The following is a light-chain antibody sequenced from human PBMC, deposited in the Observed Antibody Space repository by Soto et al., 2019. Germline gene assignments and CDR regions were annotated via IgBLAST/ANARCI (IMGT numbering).Light chain of an antibody. CDR2: GAS. CDR3: QQYNTWPIT. Sequence: EMFMTQSPASRSGSPSETATRSFMASQSVSSNLAWYQQKPGQAPRLLISGASTGATGIPARFSGSGSGTEFTLTISSMQSEDCAIYYCQQYNTWPITFGGGTKVDIK. J-gene: IGKJ4*01. V-gene: IGKV3-15*01. CDR1: QSVSSN.